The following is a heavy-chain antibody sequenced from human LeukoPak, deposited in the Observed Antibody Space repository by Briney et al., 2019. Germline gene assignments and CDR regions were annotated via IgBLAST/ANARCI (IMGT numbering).Heavy chain of an antibody. CDR1: GYTFTRYD. D-gene: IGHD2-8*02. CDR2: LNPGRGKA. V-gene: IGHV1-8*03. Sequence: ASVKVSCKASGYTFTRYDINWVRQAPGQGLEWMGWLNPGRGKAGYAPEFQGRVTFTRDTSINTVFMELSSLRSTDTAAYYCARESHCSGGTCYLTAFDVWGQGTLLTVSS. J-gene: IGHJ3*01. CDR3: ARESHCSGGTCYLTAFDV.